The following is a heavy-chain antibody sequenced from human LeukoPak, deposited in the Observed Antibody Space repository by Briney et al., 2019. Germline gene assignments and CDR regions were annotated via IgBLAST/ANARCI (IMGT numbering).Heavy chain of an antibody. V-gene: IGHV4-39*07. Sequence: SETLSLTCTVSGGSISSGDYYWDWIRELPGKRLEWIGNIFYTGSTYYKSSLKSRVTISVDTSRNQFSLKLSSVTAADTAVYYCVTVDWNYVPEYFHYWGQGTLVTVSS. J-gene: IGHJ1*01. D-gene: IGHD1-7*01. CDR3: VTVDWNYVPEYFHY. CDR1: GGSISSGDYY. CDR2: IFYTGST.